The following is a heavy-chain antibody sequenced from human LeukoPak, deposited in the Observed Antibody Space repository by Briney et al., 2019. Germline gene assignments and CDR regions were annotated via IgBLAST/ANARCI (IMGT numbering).Heavy chain of an antibody. CDR1: GFTFSDYY. Sequence: PGGSPRLSCAASGFTFSDYYMDWVRQAPGKGLEWVGRTRNRANGYTTEYAASVEGRFTVSRDNSKNSLFLQMNGLRPEDTAVYFCARAFCYSGGTCYSDYNDHWGQGALVTVSS. CDR2: TRNRANGYTT. D-gene: IGHD2-15*01. CDR3: ARAFCYSGGTCYSDYNDH. J-gene: IGHJ4*02. V-gene: IGHV3-72*01.